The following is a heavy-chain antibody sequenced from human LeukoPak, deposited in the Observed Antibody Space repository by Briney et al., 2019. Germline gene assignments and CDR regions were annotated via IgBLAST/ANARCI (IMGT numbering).Heavy chain of an antibody. CDR3: ARNNGMDV. J-gene: IGHJ6*02. V-gene: IGHV3-7*03. Sequence: GGSLRLSCAASGFALSSNWMTWVRQVPGRGPEWVANVNRDGSETYYLDSVKGRFTTSKDNAKNSLYLQMNSLRAEYTALYHCARNNGMDVWGQGTTVIVSS. CDR1: GFALSSNW. CDR2: VNRDGSET.